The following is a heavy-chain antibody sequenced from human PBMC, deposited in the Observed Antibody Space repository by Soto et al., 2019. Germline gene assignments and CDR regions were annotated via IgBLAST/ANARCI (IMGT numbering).Heavy chain of an antibody. D-gene: IGHD6-13*01. CDR2: ISSNGGST. CDR1: GFTFSSYA. Sequence: GGSLRLSCSASGFTFSSYAMHWVRQAPGKGLEYVSAISSNGGSTYYADCVKGRFTISRDNSKNTLYLQMSSLRAEDTAVYYCVKDASSWYPGWYFDYWGQGTLVTVSS. CDR3: VKDASSWYPGWYFDY. J-gene: IGHJ4*02. V-gene: IGHV3-64D*06.